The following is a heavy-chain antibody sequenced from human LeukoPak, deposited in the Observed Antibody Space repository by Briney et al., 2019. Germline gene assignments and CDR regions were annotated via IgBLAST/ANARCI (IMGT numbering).Heavy chain of an antibody. CDR1: GGTFSSYA. J-gene: IGHJ5*02. V-gene: IGHV1-69*05. D-gene: IGHD1-7*01. CDR2: IIPIFGTA. Sequence: SVKVFCKASGGTFSSYAISWVRQAPGQGLEWMGGIIPIFGTANYAQKFQGRVTITTDESTSTAYMELSSLRSEDTAVYYCARDNYAGANWFDPWGQGTLVTVSS. CDR3: ARDNYAGANWFDP.